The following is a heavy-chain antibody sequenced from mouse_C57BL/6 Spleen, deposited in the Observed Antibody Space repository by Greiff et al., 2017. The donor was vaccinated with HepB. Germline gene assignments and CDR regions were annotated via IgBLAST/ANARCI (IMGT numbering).Heavy chain of an antibody. CDR1: GFSLTSYG. J-gene: IGHJ4*01. CDR2: IWGVGST. D-gene: IGHD1-1*01. Sequence: VQLVESGPGLVAPSQSLSITCTVSGFSLTSYGVDWVRQSPGKGLEWLGVIWGVGSTNYNSALKSRLSISEDNSKSQVFLKMNSLQTDDTAMYYCARAFYYGSSNYAMDYWGQGTSVTVSS. V-gene: IGHV2-6*01. CDR3: ARAFYYGSSNYAMDY.